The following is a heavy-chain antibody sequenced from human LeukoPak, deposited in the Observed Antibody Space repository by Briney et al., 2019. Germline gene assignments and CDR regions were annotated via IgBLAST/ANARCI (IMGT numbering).Heavy chain of an antibody. CDR3: AKDIRKDYYDSRGLFDY. D-gene: IGHD3-22*01. V-gene: IGHV3-9*03. CDR2: ISWNSCSI. Sequence: GGSLRLSCAASGFTFDDYAMHWVRQAPGKGLEWVSCISWNSCSIGYADSVKGRFTISRDNAKNSLYLQMNSLRAEDMALYYCAKDIRKDYYDSRGLFDYWGQGTLVTVSS. J-gene: IGHJ4*02. CDR1: GFTFDDYA.